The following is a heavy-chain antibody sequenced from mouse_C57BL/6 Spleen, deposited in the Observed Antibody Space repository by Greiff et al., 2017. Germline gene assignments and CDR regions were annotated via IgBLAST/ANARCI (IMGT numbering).Heavy chain of an antibody. V-gene: IGHV1-52*01. J-gene: IGHJ2*01. CDR1: GYTFTSYW. Sequence: QVQLQQPGAELVRPGSSVKLSCKASGYTFTSYWMHWVKQRPIQGLEWIGNIDPSDSETHYNQKFKDKATLTVDKSSSTAYMQLSSLTSEDSAVYYCARSGDDYVPDYWGQGTTLTVSS. D-gene: IGHD2-4*01. CDR3: ARSGDDYVPDY. CDR2: IDPSDSET.